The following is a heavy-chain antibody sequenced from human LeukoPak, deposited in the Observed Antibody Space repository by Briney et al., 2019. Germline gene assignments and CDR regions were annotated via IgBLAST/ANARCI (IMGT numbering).Heavy chain of an antibody. CDR1: GFTFSDYY. CDR3: ARDRDYYDSSGYQPPDY. Sequence: PGGSLRLSCAASGFTFSDYYMSWIRQAPGKGLKWVSYISSSGSTIYYADSVKGRFTISRDNAKNSLYLQMNSLRAEDTAVYYCARDRDYYDSSGYQPPDYWGQGTLVTVSS. J-gene: IGHJ4*02. V-gene: IGHV3-11*01. CDR2: ISSSGSTI. D-gene: IGHD3-22*01.